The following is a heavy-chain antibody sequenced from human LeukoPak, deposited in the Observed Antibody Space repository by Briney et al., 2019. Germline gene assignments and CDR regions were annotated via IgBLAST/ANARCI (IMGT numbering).Heavy chain of an antibody. CDR3: ARAPHANYYDSSGYGY. Sequence: GGSLRLSCAASGFTFSSYSMNWVRQAPGKGLEWVSSISSSSSYIYYADSVKGRFTISRDNAKNSLYLQMNSLRAEDTAVYYCARAPHANYYDSSGYGYWGQGTLVTVPS. CDR2: ISSSSSYI. CDR1: GFTFSSYS. D-gene: IGHD3-22*01. V-gene: IGHV3-21*01. J-gene: IGHJ4*02.